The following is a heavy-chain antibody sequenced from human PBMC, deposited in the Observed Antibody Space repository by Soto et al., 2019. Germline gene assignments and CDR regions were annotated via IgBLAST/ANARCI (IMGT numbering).Heavy chain of an antibody. CDR1: GGSLSNNY. D-gene: IGHD2-2*01. CDR3: ARALVPAAIRYFDY. V-gene: IGHV4-59*12. CDR2: IYYSGST. J-gene: IGHJ4*02. Sequence: SETLSLTCAVSGGSLSNNYWSWIRQPPGKALEWIGYIYYSGSTYYNPSLKSRVTISVDTSKNQFSLKLSSVTAADTAVYYCARALVPAAIRYFDYWGQGTLVTVSS.